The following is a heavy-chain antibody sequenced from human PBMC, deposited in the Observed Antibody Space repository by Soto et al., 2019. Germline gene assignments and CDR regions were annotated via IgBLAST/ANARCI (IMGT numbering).Heavy chain of an antibody. CDR3: ARGPSGDKVDS. J-gene: IGHJ4*02. CDR1: GCSISSYY. CDR2: IYYSGST. Sequence: PSETLSLTCPVSGCSISSYYLSLIRQPPGKGLEWIGYIYYSGSTYNNPSLESRVTMSVDTSKNQLSLTLSSVSAADTAVYYCARGPSGDKVDSWGQGTLVTVSS. D-gene: IGHD7-27*01. V-gene: IGHV4-59*12.